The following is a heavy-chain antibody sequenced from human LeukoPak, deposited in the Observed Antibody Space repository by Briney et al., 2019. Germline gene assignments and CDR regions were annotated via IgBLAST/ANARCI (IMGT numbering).Heavy chain of an antibody. D-gene: IGHD1-1*01. V-gene: IGHV4-59*01. CDR2: IYYSGST. CDR1: GGSISSYY. CDR3: ARQNWNAALDFDY. J-gene: IGHJ4*02. Sequence: PSETLSLTCTVSGGSISSYYWSWIRQPPGKGLEWIGYIYYSGSTNYNPSLKSRVTISVDTSKNQFSLKLSSVTAADTAVYYCARQNWNAALDFDYWGQGTPVTVSS.